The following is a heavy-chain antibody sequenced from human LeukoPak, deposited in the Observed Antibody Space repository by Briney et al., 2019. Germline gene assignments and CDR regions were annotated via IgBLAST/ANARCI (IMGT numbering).Heavy chain of an antibody. J-gene: IGHJ5*02. Sequence: ASVKVSCKASGYTFTSYDINWVRQASGQGLEWMGWMNPNSGNTGYAQKFQGRVTMTRNTSISTAYVELSSQRSEDTAVYYCFLFDSGYVDWFDPWGQGTLVTVSS. CDR2: MNPNSGNT. V-gene: IGHV1-8*01. D-gene: IGHD5-12*01. CDR3: FLFDSGYVDWFDP. CDR1: GYTFTSYD.